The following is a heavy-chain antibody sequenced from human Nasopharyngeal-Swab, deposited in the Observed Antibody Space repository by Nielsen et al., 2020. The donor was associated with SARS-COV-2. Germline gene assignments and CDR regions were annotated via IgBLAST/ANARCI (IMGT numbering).Heavy chain of an antibody. V-gene: IGHV3-30*18. Sequence: GESLKISCAASGFTFRSYGIHWVRLAPGKGLEWVALISYDGSNKYYANSVKDRFTISRDNSKNTLYLQMNSLRAEDTAVYHCAKEVVPRNYYYNYHMDVWGIGTTVTVSS. D-gene: IGHD3-22*01. CDR3: AKEVVPRNYYYNYHMDV. CDR2: ISYDGSNK. J-gene: IGHJ6*03. CDR1: GFTFRSYG.